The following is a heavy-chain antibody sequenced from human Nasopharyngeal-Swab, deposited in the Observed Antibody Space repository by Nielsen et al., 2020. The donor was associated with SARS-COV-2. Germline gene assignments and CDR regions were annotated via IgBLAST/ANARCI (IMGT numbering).Heavy chain of an antibody. CDR1: GFTFSSYG. CDR3: ARNGEVGSSWPNFDY. Sequence: GESLKTYCAASGFTFSSYGMHWVRQAPGKGLEWVAVISYDGSNKYYADSVKGRFTISRDNSKNTLYLQMNSLRAEDTAVYYCARNGEVGSSWPNFDYWGQGTLVTVSS. V-gene: IGHV3-30*03. D-gene: IGHD6-13*01. J-gene: IGHJ4*02. CDR2: ISYDGSNK.